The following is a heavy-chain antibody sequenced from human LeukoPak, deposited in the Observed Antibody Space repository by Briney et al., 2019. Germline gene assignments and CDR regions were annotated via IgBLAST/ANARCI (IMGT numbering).Heavy chain of an antibody. Sequence: ASVKVSCKASGGTFSSYAISWVRQAPGQGLEWMGRIIPILGIANYGQKFQGRVTITADKSTSTAYMELSSLRSEDTAVYYCARDSSSHSSGWPKYFQYWGQGTLVTVSS. J-gene: IGHJ1*01. V-gene: IGHV1-69*04. CDR2: IIPILGIA. CDR3: ARDSSSHSSGWPKYFQY. D-gene: IGHD6-19*01. CDR1: GGTFSSYA.